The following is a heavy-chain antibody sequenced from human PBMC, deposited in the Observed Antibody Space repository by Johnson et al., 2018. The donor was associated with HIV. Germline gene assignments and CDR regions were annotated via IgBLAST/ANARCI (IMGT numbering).Heavy chain of an antibody. V-gene: IGHV3-15*01. CDR1: GLTFSNLG. CDR3: TTMSALWFGDLHVFGDGFDI. D-gene: IGHD3-10*01. CDR2: VKNEPAGGSI. Sequence: QLVACGGRLVPPGGSATLSGAASGLTFSNLGMSLVRQPPGNRLAWVGRVKNEPAGGSIDYAAAVKGRFIISRDDSKNTLYLQMNGLKTEDTAVYYCTTMSALWFGDLHVFGDGFDIWGQGTMVTVSS. J-gene: IGHJ3*02.